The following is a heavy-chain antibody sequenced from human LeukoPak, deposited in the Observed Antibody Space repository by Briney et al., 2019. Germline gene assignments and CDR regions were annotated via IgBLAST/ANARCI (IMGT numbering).Heavy chain of an antibody. CDR3: AKEPYSYGNHFDY. J-gene: IGHJ4*02. CDR2: IWYDGSSK. V-gene: IGHV3-33*06. Sequence: GRSLRLSCAASGFSFSAYGVHWVRQAPGKGLEWVAVIWYDGSSKDYADSVKGRFTLSRDNSKNTLYLQMNSLRAEDTAVYYCAKEPYSYGNHFDYWGQGTLVTVSS. D-gene: IGHD5-18*01. CDR1: GFSFSAYG.